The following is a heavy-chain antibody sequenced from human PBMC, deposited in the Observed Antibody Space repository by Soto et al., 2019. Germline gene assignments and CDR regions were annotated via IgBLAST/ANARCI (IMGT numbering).Heavy chain of an antibody. D-gene: IGHD3-10*01. CDR3: ARVPGP. CDR2: INHSGST. J-gene: IGHJ5*02. CDR1: GGSFSGYY. Sequence: SETLSLTCAVYGGSFSGYYWSWIRQPPGKGLEWIGEINHSGSTNYNPSLKSRVTISIDTSKNQFSLKLTSVTAADTAVYYCARVPGPWGQGTLVTVSS. V-gene: IGHV4-34*01.